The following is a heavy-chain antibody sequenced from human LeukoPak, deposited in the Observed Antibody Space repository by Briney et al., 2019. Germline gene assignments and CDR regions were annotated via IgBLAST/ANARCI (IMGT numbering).Heavy chain of an antibody. CDR2: IIPIFGTA. V-gene: IGHV1-69*05. J-gene: IGHJ4*02. CDR3: ARGHYYDSSGYYLFDY. Sequence: SVKVSRKASGGTFSSYAISWVRQAPGQGLEWMGGIIPIFGTANYAQKFQGRVTITTDESTSTAYMELSSLRSEDTAVYYCARGHYYDSSGYYLFDYWGQGTLVTVSS. CDR1: GGTFSSYA. D-gene: IGHD3-22*01.